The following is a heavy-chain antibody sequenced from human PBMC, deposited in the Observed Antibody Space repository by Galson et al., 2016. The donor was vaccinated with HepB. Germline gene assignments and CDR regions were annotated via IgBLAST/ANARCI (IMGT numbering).Heavy chain of an antibody. V-gene: IGHV4-39*01. Sequence: LSLTCTVSGGSISSSVYYWGWIRQPPGKGLEWIGSVSYTGSTYYNPSLRSRVTISVDTSKNHFSLRLSSVTAAETAIYFCAGQSAGVYNYFDTWGQGTLFTVSS. CDR2: VSYTGST. CDR3: AGQSAGVYNYFDT. J-gene: IGHJ5*02. CDR1: GGSISSSVYY. D-gene: IGHD1-20*01.